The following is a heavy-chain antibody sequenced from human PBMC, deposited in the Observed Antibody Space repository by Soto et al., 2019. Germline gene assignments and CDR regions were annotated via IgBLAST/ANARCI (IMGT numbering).Heavy chain of an antibody. CDR1: GFTVSSNY. J-gene: IGHJ6*03. Sequence: GGSLRLSCAASGFTVSSNYMSWVRQAPGKGLEWVSVIYSGGSTYYADSVKGRFTISRHNSKNTLYLQMNSLRAEDTAVYYCARSGGDYGPYYYYYMDVWAKGPRSPSP. CDR2: IYSGGST. V-gene: IGHV3-53*04. D-gene: IGHD2-21*02. CDR3: ARSGGDYGPYYYYYMDV.